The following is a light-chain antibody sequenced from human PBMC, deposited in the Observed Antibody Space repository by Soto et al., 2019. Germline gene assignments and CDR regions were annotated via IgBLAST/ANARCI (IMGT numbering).Light chain of an antibody. CDR2: RNN. Sequence: QAVLTQPPSASGTPGQRVTISCSGSSSNIGSNYVYWYQQLPGTAPKLLIYRNNQRPSGVPDRFSGSKSGTSASLAISGLRSEDEADYYCAAWDYSLSARVFGGGTKLTVL. CDR3: AAWDYSLSARV. V-gene: IGLV1-47*01. CDR1: SSNIGSNY. J-gene: IGLJ2*01.